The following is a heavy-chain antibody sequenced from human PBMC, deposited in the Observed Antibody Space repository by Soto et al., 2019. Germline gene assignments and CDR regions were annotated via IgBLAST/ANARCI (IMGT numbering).Heavy chain of an antibody. V-gene: IGHV3-11*01. CDR3: ARDRLIAARQVSYYYGMDV. CDR2: ISSSGSTI. CDR1: GFTFSDYY. J-gene: IGHJ6*02. D-gene: IGHD6-6*01. Sequence: GGSLRLSCAASGFTFSDYYMSWIRQAPGKGLEWVSYISSSGSTIYYADSVKGRFTISRDNAKNSLYPQMNSLGAEDTAVYYCARDRLIAARQVSYYYGMDVWGQGTTVTVSS.